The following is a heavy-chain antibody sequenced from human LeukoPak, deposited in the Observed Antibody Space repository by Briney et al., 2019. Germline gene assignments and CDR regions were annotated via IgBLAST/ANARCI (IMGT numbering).Heavy chain of an antibody. CDR3: ARGPYSSGWYYYYGMDV. J-gene: IGHJ6*02. CDR2: ISYDGSDK. Sequence: PGGSLRLSCAASGLTFSTYDMHWVRQAPGKGLEWVAIISYDGSDKYYADSVKGRFTISRDNSKNTLYLQMNSLRAEDTAVYYCARGPYSSGWYYYYGMDVWGQGTTVTVSS. V-gene: IGHV3-30*03. D-gene: IGHD6-19*01. CDR1: GLTFSTYD.